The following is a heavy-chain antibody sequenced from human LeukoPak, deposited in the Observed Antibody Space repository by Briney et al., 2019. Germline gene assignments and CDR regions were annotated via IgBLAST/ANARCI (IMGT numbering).Heavy chain of an antibody. CDR1: GFTFSSYC. D-gene: IGHD1-26*01. V-gene: IGHV3-30*02. Sequence: GRSLRLSCAASGFTFSSYCMHWVRQAPGKWLEWVAFIRYDGRNKYYADSGKGRFTISRDNSKNPLYMQMNSLRAEDTAVYYCAKDSQKGATGVFDYWGQGTLVTVSS. CDR3: AKDSQKGATGVFDY. CDR2: IRYDGRNK. J-gene: IGHJ4*02.